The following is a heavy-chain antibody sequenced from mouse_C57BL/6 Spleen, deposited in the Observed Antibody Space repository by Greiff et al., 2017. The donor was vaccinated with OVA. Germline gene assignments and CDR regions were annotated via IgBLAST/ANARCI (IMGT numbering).Heavy chain of an antibody. V-gene: IGHV1-50*01. J-gene: IGHJ2*01. D-gene: IGHD2-4*01. CDR1: GYTFTSYW. Sequence: QVQLQQPGAELVKPGASVKLSCKASGYTFTSYWMQWVKQRPGQGLDWIGEIDPSDSYTNYNQKFKGKATLTVDTSSSTAYMQLSSLTSEDSAVYYCARSGDYDGGDYWGQGTTLTVSS. CDR3: ARSGDYDGGDY. CDR2: IDPSDSYT.